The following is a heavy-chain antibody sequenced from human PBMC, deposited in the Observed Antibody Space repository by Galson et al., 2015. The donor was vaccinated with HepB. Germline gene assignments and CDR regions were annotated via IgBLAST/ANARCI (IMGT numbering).Heavy chain of an antibody. CDR2: ISGSGDTV. J-gene: IGHJ5*02. CDR3: ARDYYGSGSYARFDP. D-gene: IGHD3-10*01. V-gene: IGHV3-11*01. Sequence: SLRLSCAASGFTFGDYYMSWIRQAPGKGLEWISYISGSGDTVHYADSVKGRFTISRDNAKNSLSLQMSGLTAEDTAVYYCARDYYGSGSYARFDPWGQGTLVTVSS. CDR1: GFTFGDYY.